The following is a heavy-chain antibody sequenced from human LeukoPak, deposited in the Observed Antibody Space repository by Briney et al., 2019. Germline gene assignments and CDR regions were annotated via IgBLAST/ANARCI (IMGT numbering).Heavy chain of an antibody. CDR3: ARAEREDGSGSYYNAHAFDI. V-gene: IGHV3-30*04. J-gene: IGHJ3*02. CDR1: GFTFSSYA. Sequence: EAGGSLRLSCAASGFTFSSYAMHWVRQAPGKGLEWVAVISYDGSNKYYADSVKGRFTISRDNSKNTLYLQMNGLRAEDTAVYYCARAEREDGSGSYYNAHAFDIWGQGTMVTVSS. CDR2: ISYDGSNK. D-gene: IGHD3-10*01.